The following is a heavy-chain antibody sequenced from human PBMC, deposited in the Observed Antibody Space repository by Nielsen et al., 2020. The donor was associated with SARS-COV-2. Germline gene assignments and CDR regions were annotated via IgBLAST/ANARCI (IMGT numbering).Heavy chain of an antibody. Sequence: SETLSLTCTVSGGSISSYYWSWIRQPPGKGLEWIGYIYYSGSTNYNPSLKSRVTISVDTSKNQFSLKLSSVTAADTAVYYCARHVGPRSRVDYWGQGTLVTVSS. V-gene: IGHV4-59*13. CDR1: GGSISSYY. CDR2: IYYSGST. CDR3: ARHVGPRSRVDY. J-gene: IGHJ4*02. D-gene: IGHD1-26*01.